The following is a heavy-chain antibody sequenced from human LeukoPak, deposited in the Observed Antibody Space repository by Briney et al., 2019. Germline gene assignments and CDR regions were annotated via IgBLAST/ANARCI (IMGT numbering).Heavy chain of an antibody. Sequence: GGSLRLSCAASGFTFSNYAMSWVRQAPGKGLEWVSAISGSGGITYYADSVKGRFTISRDNSKNTFFLQMNSLRAEDTAVYYCAKLVDIVVVPAATLDYWGQGTLVTVSS. CDR2: ISGSGGIT. CDR1: GFTFSNYA. D-gene: IGHD2-2*01. CDR3: AKLVDIVVVPAATLDY. J-gene: IGHJ4*02. V-gene: IGHV3-23*01.